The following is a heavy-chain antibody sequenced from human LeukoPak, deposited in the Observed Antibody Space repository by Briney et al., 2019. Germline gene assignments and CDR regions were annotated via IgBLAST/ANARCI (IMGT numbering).Heavy chain of an antibody. V-gene: IGHV3-15*01. CDR3: ATQQQLEHLFDY. Sequence: GGSLRLSCAASGFTFTNAWVSWVRQAPGKGLEWVGRIKSKTDGGTTDYAAPVKGRFAISRDGSGNTLYLQMNSLRTEGTAVYYCATQQQLEHLFDYWGQGTLVTVSS. CDR2: IKSKTDGGTT. CDR1: GFTFTNAW. J-gene: IGHJ4*02. D-gene: IGHD6-13*01.